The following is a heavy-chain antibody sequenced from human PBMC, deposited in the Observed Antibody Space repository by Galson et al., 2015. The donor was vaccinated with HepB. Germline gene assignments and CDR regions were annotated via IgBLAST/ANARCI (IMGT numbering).Heavy chain of an antibody. CDR3: ARAKLRWYPPFDY. D-gene: IGHD4-23*01. J-gene: IGHJ4*02. V-gene: IGHV4-34*01. CDR2: INHSGNT. Sequence: ETLSLTCAAYGGSFSGYYWSWIRQPPGKGLEWIGEINHSGNTNYTPALKSRVTITVDTSKNQFSLKLSSVTAADTAVYYCARAKLRWYPPFDYWGQGTLVTVSS. CDR1: GGSFSGYY.